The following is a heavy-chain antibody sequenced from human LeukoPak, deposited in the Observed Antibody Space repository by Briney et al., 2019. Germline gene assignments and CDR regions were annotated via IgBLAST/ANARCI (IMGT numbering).Heavy chain of an antibody. CDR1: GFTLSSYG. Sequence: QTGGSLRLSCAASGFTLSSYGMHWVRQAPGKGLEWGAVISYDGSNKYYADSVKGRFTISRDNSKNTLYLQMNSLRAEDTAVYYCAKDLEAEWELLGVFDYWGQGTLVTVSS. J-gene: IGHJ4*02. CDR2: ISYDGSNK. CDR3: AKDLEAEWELLGVFDY. D-gene: IGHD1-26*01. V-gene: IGHV3-30*18.